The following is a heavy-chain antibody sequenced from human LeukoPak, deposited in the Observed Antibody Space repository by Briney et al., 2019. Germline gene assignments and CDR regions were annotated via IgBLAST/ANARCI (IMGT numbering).Heavy chain of an antibody. Sequence: SGGSLRLSCAASGFTFSSYGMHWVRQAPGKGLEWVAVISYDGSNKYYADSVKGRFTISRDNSRNTLYLQMNSLRAEDTAVYYCAKSTTVNASPNYYFDYWGQGTLVTVSS. CDR3: AKSTTVNASPNYYFDY. J-gene: IGHJ4*02. D-gene: IGHD4-17*01. CDR1: GFTFSSYG. V-gene: IGHV3-30*18. CDR2: ISYDGSNK.